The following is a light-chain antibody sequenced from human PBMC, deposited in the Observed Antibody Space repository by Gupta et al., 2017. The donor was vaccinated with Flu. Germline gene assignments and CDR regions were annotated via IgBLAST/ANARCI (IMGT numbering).Light chain of an antibody. J-gene: IGLJ2*01. CDR3: CSYAGSDTLGV. V-gene: IGLV2-11*01. Sequence: QSALTQPRSVSGSPGQSVTISCTGTSSDVGGYNYVTWYQQHPGKAPKLMIYDVSKRPSGVPDRFSGSKSGNTASLTISGLQAEHDTDYYCCSYAGSDTLGVFGGGTKLTVL. CDR1: SSDVGGYNY. CDR2: DVS.